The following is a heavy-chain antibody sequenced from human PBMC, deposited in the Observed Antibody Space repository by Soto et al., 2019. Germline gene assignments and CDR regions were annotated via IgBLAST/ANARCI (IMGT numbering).Heavy chain of an antibody. D-gene: IGHD6-13*01. J-gene: IGHJ4*02. V-gene: IGHV3-48*03. CDR1: GFSFSIYE. CDR3: ARDRAAGGY. CDR2: ISSGGHTI. Sequence: GGSLRLSCVASGFSFSIYEMNWVRQAPGKGLEWVAYISSGGHTIHYSDSVRGRFTVSRDNARNSLYLQMNPLRAEDTALYYCARDRAAGGYWGQGTLVTVSS.